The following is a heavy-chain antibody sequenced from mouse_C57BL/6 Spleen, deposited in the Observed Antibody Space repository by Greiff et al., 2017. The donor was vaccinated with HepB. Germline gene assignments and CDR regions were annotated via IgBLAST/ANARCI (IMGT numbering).Heavy chain of an antibody. CDR2: ISDGGSYT. D-gene: IGHD2-5*01. CDR1: GFTFSSYA. CDR3: AREQSKYAMDY. Sequence: EVQGVESGGGLVKPGGSLKLSCAASGFTFSSYAMSWVRQTPEKRLEWVATISDGGSYTYYPDNVKGRFTISRDNAKNNLYLQMSHLKSEDTAMYYCAREQSKYAMDYWGQGTSVTVSS. V-gene: IGHV5-4*01. J-gene: IGHJ4*01.